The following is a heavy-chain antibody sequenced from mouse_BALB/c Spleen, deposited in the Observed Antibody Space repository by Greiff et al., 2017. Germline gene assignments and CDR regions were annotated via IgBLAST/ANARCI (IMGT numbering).Heavy chain of an antibody. CDR1: GYTFTTYW. V-gene: IGHV1-7*01. Sequence: QVQLQQSGAELAKPGASVKMSCKASGYTFTTYWMHWVKQRPGQGLEWIGYINPSTGYTEYNQKFKDKATLTADKSSSTAYMKLSSLTSEDSAVYYCAHDVAAMDYWGQGTTLTVSS. D-gene: IGHD1-1*01. CDR3: AHDVAAMDY. CDR2: INPSTGYT. J-gene: IGHJ2*01.